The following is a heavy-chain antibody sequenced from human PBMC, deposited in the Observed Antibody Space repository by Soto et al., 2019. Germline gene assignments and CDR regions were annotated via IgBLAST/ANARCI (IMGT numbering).Heavy chain of an antibody. CDR3: ARRVRSTSGRIS. Sequence: QVQLVESGGGLVKPGGSLRLSCAASGFTFSNYYMRWLRQAPGKGLEWVSYISSSGRTIYYADSVKGRFTISRDNAKKSLSLQMTRLRAEATAVYSFARRVRSTSGRISGGQGTLVTSS. CDR2: ISSSGRTI. V-gene: IGHV3-11*01. J-gene: IGHJ4*02. D-gene: IGHD2-15*01. CDR1: GFTFSNYY.